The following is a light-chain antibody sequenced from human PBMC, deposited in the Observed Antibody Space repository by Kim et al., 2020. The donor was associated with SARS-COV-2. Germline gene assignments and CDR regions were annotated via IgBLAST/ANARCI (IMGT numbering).Light chain of an antibody. CDR2: QDS. CDR3: QAWDSSTVHVV. J-gene: IGLJ2*01. Sequence: PGQTASITCSGDKLGDKYACWYQQKPGQSPVLVIYQDSKRPSGIPERYSGSNSGNTATLTISGTQAMDEADYYCQAWDSSTVHVVFGGGTQLTVL. V-gene: IGLV3-1*01. CDR1: KLGDKY.